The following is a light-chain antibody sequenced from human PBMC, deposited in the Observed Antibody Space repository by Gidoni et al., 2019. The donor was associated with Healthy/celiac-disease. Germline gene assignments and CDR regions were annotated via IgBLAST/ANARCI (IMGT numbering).Light chain of an antibody. V-gene: IGKV1-NL1*01. Sequence: LQLTQSPSSLSASVGDRVTITCRASQGISISLAWYQQKPGKAPKLLLYAASRLESGVPSRFSGSGSGTDYTLTISSLQPEDFATYYCQQYYSTPWTFGQGTKVEIK. J-gene: IGKJ1*01. CDR2: AAS. CDR1: QGISIS. CDR3: QQYYSTPWT.